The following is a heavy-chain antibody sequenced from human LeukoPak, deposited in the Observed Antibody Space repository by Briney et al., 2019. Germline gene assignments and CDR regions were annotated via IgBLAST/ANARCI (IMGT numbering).Heavy chain of an antibody. J-gene: IGHJ4*02. Sequence: PGGSLRLSCAGSGYTFHDHGMSWVRQAPGKGLEWVSGINWNGESTGYADSVKGRFTISRDNAKNSLFLQMNSLRAEDTALYHCAKGDRNGWYFDYWGLGTLVTVSS. CDR3: AKGDRNGWYFDY. D-gene: IGHD6-19*01. V-gene: IGHV3-20*01. CDR1: GYTFHDHG. CDR2: INWNGEST.